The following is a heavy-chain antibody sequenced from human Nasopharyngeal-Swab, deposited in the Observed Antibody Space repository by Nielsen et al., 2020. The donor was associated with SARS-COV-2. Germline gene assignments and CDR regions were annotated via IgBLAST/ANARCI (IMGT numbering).Heavy chain of an antibody. CDR2: INHSGST. J-gene: IGHJ4*02. CDR3: ARGVSNWNFPYTEAGLYFDY. D-gene: IGHD1-7*01. Sequence: SETLSPTVAGYGASFSGYYWSWILQPPGKGLEWIVEINHSGSTNYNPSLKRRVTISVDTSKDQFSLKLSSVTAADTAVYYCARGVSNWNFPYTEAGLYFDYWGQGTLVTVSS. V-gene: IGHV4-34*01. CDR1: GASFSGYY.